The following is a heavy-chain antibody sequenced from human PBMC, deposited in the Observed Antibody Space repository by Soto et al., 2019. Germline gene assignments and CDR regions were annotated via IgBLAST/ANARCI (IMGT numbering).Heavy chain of an antibody. V-gene: IGHV3-23*01. CDR2: ISGSGGST. CDR1: GFIFSSYA. D-gene: IGHD2-2*01. Sequence: GVSLRLSCAAPGFIFSSYAMSWVRQAPGKGLEWVSAISGSGGSTYYADSVKGRFTISRDNSKNTLYLQMNSLRAEDTAVYYCAKEKIRNSCCNWFDPRGQGTLVTVPS. J-gene: IGHJ5*02. CDR3: AKEKIRNSCCNWFDP.